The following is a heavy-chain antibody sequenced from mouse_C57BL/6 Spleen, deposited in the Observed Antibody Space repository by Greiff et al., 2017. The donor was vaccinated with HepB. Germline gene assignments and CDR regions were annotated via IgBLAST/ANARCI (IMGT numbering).Heavy chain of an antibody. J-gene: IGHJ2*01. V-gene: IGHV3-6*01. CDR3: ARRLRGFDY. Sequence: VQLKESGPGLVKPSQSLSLTCSVTGYSITSGYYWNWIRQFPGNKLEWMGYISYDGSNNYNPSLKNRISITRDTSKNQFFLKLNSVTTEDTATYYCARRLRGFDYWGQCTTLTVSS. D-gene: IGHD1-1*01. CDR1: GYSITSGYY. CDR2: ISYDGSN.